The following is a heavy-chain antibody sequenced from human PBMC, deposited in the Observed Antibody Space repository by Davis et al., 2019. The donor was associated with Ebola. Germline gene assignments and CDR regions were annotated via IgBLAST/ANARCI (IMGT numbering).Heavy chain of an antibody. CDR2: ISAYNGNT. Sequence: GESLKISCKGSGYSFTSYGISWVRQAPGQGLEWMGWISAYNGNTNYAQKLQGRVTMTTDTSTSTAYMELRSLRSDDTAVYYCARRGTGWFDPWGQGTLVTVSS. V-gene: IGHV1-18*01. J-gene: IGHJ5*02. CDR3: ARRGTGWFDP. D-gene: IGHD3-16*01. CDR1: GYSFTSYG.